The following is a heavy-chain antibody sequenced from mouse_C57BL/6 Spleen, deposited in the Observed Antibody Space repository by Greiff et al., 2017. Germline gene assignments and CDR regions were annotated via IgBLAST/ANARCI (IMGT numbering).Heavy chain of an antibody. CDR3: ARDDYRYFDV. CDR1: GYSITSGYY. Sequence: ESGPGLVKPSQSLSLTCSVTGYSITSGYYWNWIRQFPGNKLEWMGYISYDGSNNYNPSLKNRISITRDTSKNQFFLKLNSVTTEDTATYYCARDDYRYFDVWGTGTTVTVSS. V-gene: IGHV3-6*01. J-gene: IGHJ1*03. CDR2: ISYDGSN.